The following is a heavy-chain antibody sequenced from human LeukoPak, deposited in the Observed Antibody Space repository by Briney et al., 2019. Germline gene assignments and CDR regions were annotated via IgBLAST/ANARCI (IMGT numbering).Heavy chain of an antibody. Sequence: ASVKVSCKTSGYSFTDFYIHWVRQAPGQGLEWMGWIHPRRGDTNYAQKFQGRVTMTRDTSISTAYLDLSSLRSDDTAVYYCARDGDYGTGCYYRGCIHSWGQGTPVTVSP. CDR2: IHPRRGDT. V-gene: IGHV1-2*02. CDR1: GYSFTDFY. J-gene: IGHJ4*02. CDR3: ARDGDYGTGCYYRGCIHS. D-gene: IGHD3-10*01.